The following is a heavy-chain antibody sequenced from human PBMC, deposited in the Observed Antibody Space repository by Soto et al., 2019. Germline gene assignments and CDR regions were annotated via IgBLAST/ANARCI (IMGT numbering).Heavy chain of an antibody. CDR1: GGSLSGYY. J-gene: IGHJ4*02. CDR2: IYHNGGT. V-gene: IGHV4-59*01. Sequence: SETLSLTCTVSGGSLSGYYWTWIRQPPGKGLEWIGYIYHNGGTSYNPSLKSRVSISLDRSRNQFSLKLTSVTAADTAVYYCAIEVRRSNQFDHWGQGTMVTVSS. D-gene: IGHD3-10*01. CDR3: AIEVRRSNQFDH.